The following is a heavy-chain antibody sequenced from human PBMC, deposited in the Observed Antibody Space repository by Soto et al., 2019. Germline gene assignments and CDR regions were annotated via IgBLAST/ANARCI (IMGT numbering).Heavy chain of an antibody. CDR3: ARGYCSGGSCYSGYYYMDV. D-gene: IGHD2-15*01. CDR2: MNPNSGNT. J-gene: IGHJ6*03. Sequence: ASVKVSCKASGYTFTSYDINWVRQATGQGLEWMGWMNPNSGNTGYAQKFQGRVTMTRNTSISTAYMELSSLRSEDTAVYYCARGYCSGGSCYSGYYYMDVWGKGTTVTVSS. V-gene: IGHV1-8*01. CDR1: GYTFTSYD.